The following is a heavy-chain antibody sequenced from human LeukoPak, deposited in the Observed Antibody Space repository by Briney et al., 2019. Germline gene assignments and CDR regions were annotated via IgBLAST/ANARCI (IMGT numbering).Heavy chain of an antibody. J-gene: IGHJ5*02. Sequence: GGSLRLSCAASGFTFSSYAMSWVRQAPGKGLEWVSAISGSGGSTYYADSVKGRFTISRDNSKNTLYLQMNSLRAEDTAVYYCAKIRYCSSTSCYFGWFDPWGQGTLVTVSS. V-gene: IGHV3-23*01. CDR1: GFTFSSYA. CDR3: AKIRYCSSTSCYFGWFDP. D-gene: IGHD2-2*01. CDR2: ISGSGGST.